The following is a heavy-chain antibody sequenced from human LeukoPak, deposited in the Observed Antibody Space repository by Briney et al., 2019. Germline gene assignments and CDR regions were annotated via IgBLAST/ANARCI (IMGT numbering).Heavy chain of an antibody. J-gene: IGHJ4*02. Sequence: PSETLSLTCTVSGVSISSNSYYWGWIRQPPGKGLEWIGSIYYTGSTYYNPSLKSRVTMSLDTSKNQFSLRLSSVTAADTAVYYCARGAAAGTKPYEYRGQGTLVTVSS. CDR3: ARGAAAGTKPYEY. D-gene: IGHD6-13*01. CDR2: IYYTGST. CDR1: GVSISSNSYY. V-gene: IGHV4-39*07.